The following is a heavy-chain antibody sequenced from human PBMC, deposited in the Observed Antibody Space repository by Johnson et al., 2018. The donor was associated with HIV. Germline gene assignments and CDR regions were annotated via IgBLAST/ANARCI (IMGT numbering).Heavy chain of an antibody. CDR3: ARGAGIVGALRHFDI. D-gene: IGHD1-26*01. CDR2: IGTAGDT. Sequence: GLVQPGGSLRLSCAASGFTFRSYDMHWVRQATGKGLEWVSAIGTAGDTYYPGSVKGRFTISRQNAKNSLYLQMNSLRAGDTAVYYCARGAGIVGALRHFDIWGQGTMVTVSS. J-gene: IGHJ3*02. CDR1: GFTFRSYD. V-gene: IGHV3-13*01.